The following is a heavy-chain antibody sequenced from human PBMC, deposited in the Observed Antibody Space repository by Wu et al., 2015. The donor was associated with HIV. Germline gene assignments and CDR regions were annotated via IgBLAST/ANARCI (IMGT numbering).Heavy chain of an antibody. J-gene: IGHJ1*01. CDR1: GGTFSSYA. CDR2: IIPIFGTA. D-gene: IGHD3-22*01. Sequence: QVQLVQSGAEVKKPGSSVKVSCKASGGTFSSYAISWVRQAPGQGLEWMGGIIPIFGTANYAQKFQGRVTITTDESTSTAYMELSSLRSEDTAVYYCAVSYHYYDSSGYYYAEYFQHWGQGTLVTVSS. V-gene: IGHV1-69*05. CDR3: AVSYHYYDSSGYYYAEYFQH.